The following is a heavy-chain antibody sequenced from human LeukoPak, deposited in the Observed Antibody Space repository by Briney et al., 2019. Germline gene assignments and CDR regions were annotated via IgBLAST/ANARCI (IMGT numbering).Heavy chain of an antibody. D-gene: IGHD3-16*02. CDR2: INPNSGGT. CDR1: GYTFTGYY. CDR3: ARANDYVWGSYLADSKLQYFQH. V-gene: IGHV1-2*04. Sequence: ASVKVSCKASGYTFTGYYMHWVRQAAGQGLEWMGWINPNSGGTNYAQKCQGWVTMTRDTSISTAYMELSRLRSDDTAVYYCARANDYVWGSYLADSKLQYFQHWGQGTLVTVSS. J-gene: IGHJ1*01.